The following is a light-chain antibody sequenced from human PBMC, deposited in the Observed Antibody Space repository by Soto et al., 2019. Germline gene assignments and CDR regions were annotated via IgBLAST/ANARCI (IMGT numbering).Light chain of an antibody. Sequence: DIQMTQSPSSLSAYVGDRITITCRSSQSINNYLNWYQQRPGKAPKVIIYDASSLQSGVPSRFSGSGSGTDFALSISSPQPEDFATYYCQQGFSAPPWTFGQGTKVEI. CDR1: QSINNY. CDR3: QQGFSAPPWT. J-gene: IGKJ1*01. CDR2: DAS. V-gene: IGKV1-39*01.